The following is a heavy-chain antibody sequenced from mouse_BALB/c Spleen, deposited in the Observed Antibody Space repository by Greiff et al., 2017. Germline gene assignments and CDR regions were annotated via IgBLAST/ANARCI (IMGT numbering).Heavy chain of an antibody. J-gene: IGHJ4*01. CDR3: TREDGYGHYYAMDY. D-gene: IGHD2-2*01. V-gene: IGHV5-6-4*01. CDR2: ISSGGSYT. CDR1: GFTFSSYT. Sequence: EVNVVESGGGLVKPGGSLKLSCAASGFTFSSYTMSWVRQTPEKRLEWVATISSGGSYTYYPDSVKGRFTISRDNAKNTLYLQMSRLKSEDTAKYYCTREDGYGHYYAMDYWGQGTSVTVSS.